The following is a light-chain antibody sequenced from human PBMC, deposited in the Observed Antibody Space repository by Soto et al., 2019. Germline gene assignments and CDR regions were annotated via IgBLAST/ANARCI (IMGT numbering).Light chain of an antibody. Sequence: QSVLTQSPSASGTPGQRVTISCSGSSSNIGSNTVNWYQQLPGTAPKLLIYSNNQRPSGVPDRFSGSKSGTSASLAISGLQSEDEADYYCAAWDDSLNGQGVFGGGTQLTVL. CDR2: SNN. CDR1: SSNIGSNT. J-gene: IGLJ2*01. CDR3: AAWDDSLNGQGV. V-gene: IGLV1-44*01.